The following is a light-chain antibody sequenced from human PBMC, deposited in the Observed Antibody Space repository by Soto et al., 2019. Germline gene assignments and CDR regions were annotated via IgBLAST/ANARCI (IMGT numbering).Light chain of an antibody. CDR2: DVA. CDR1: SSDVGGSNF. V-gene: IGLV2-14*03. J-gene: IGLJ1*01. Sequence: QSFLTQPASVSDSPGHSITISCTGTSSDVGGSNFVSWYQQHPGKPPKLIIYDVANRPSGVSNRFSGSKSGSTASLIISRLQTEEEADYYCVSYTSRTTYVFGTGTKVTVL. CDR3: VSYTSRTTYV.